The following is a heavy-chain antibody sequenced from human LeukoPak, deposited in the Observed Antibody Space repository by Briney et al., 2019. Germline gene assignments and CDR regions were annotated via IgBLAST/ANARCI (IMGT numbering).Heavy chain of an antibody. D-gene: IGHD6-19*01. V-gene: IGHV3-7*01. CDR2: IKQDGSEK. J-gene: IGHJ1*01. CDR3: ARDQVEQWLVPEYFQH. CDR1: GFTFSSYW. Sequence: GGSLRLSCAASGFTFSSYWMSWVRQAPGKGLEWVANIKQDGSEKYYVASVKGRFTISRDNAKNSLYLQMNSLRAEDTAVYYCARDQVEQWLVPEYFQHWGQGALVTVSS.